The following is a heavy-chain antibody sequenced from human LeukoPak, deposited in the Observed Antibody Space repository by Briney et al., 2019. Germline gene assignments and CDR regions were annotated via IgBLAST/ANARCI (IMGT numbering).Heavy chain of an antibody. J-gene: IGHJ5*02. V-gene: IGHV4-30-4*01. CDR3: ARGVRSHDARAYYNAP. Sequence: SETLSLTCTVSGGSISSGDYYWSWIRQPPGQGLEWIGNIYYSRSNNHSSYLKSRITISVDKAKNQFSLKLSSVTAADTAVYYGARGVRSHDARAYYNAPWGQRTLCTVSS. CDR2: IYYSRSN. D-gene: IGHD3-10*01. CDR1: GGSISSGDYY.